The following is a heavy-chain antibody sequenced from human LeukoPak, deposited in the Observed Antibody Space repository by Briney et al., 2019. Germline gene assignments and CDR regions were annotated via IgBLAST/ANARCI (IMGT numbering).Heavy chain of an antibody. Sequence: ASVKVSCKASGDSFSDYYIHWVRQAPGQGPEWMGWINLNTGGTNYAQKFDGRFSMTRDTSINTAFMELSGLRFDDAAVYYCGSVRGILSYFDLWGRGTLVTVSS. CDR2: INLNTGGT. D-gene: IGHD3-16*01. V-gene: IGHV1-2*02. CDR3: GSVRGILSYFDL. CDR1: GDSFSDYY. J-gene: IGHJ2*01.